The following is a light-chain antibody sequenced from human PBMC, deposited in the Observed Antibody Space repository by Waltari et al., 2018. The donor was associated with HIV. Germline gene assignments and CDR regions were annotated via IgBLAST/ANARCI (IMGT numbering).Light chain of an antibody. J-gene: IGKJ4*01. CDR3: QQYFSLPPT. CDR2: WAS. CDR1: RTVLYHPDNKNY. Sequence: DIVMTQSPDSLAVSLGETVSINCKSRRTVLYHPDNKNYLAWYQHKPGQAPRVLISWASTRAVMVPSSIPALGVPERFSGSGSGTNFSLTISGLQEDDVAIYYCQQYFSLPPTFGGGTRVERK. V-gene: IGKV4-1*01.